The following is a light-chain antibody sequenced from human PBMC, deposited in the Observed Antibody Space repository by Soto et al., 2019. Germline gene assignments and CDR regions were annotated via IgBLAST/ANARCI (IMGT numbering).Light chain of an antibody. CDR1: QTVSSNY. CDR3: QQYGTSPLT. Sequence: EIVLTQSPGTLSLSPGERATLSCRASQTVSSNYLAWYQQKPGQAPRLLIYSASTRATGIPDRFSGSGSGTDFTLTISRLEPEDFAVYYCQQYGTSPLTCCGGTKVDIK. V-gene: IGKV3-20*01. CDR2: SAS. J-gene: IGKJ4*01.